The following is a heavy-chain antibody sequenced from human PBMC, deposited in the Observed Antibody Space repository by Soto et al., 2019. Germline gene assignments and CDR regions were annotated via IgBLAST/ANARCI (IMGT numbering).Heavy chain of an antibody. V-gene: IGHV3-23*01. CDR2: ISGRGGST. CDR1: GFTFSSYA. D-gene: IGHD2-15*01. CDR3: AISPRRGGNDAFDY. J-gene: IGHJ4*02. Sequence: EVQLLESGGGLVQPGGSLRLSCAASGFTFSSYAMSWVRQAPGKGLEWVSAISGRGGSTYYADSVKGRFTISRDNPKNTLYLQMNSLRAEDTAVYYCAISPRRGGNDAFDYWGQGTLVTVSS.